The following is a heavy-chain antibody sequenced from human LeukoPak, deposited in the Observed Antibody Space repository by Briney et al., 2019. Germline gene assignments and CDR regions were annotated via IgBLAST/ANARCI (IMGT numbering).Heavy chain of an antibody. D-gene: IGHD2-8*01. CDR3: ARGPVALPNDRLSLFFDF. V-gene: IGHV4-34*01. Sequence: SETLSLTCAAYGASFNTYYWTWIRQSPDKGLEWIGEVKHDGDTNVNPSLRSRVVMSVDASKNQFSLKMTSVTAADTAIYFCARGPVALPNDRLSLFFDFWGQGALVTVSS. CDR2: VKHDGDT. J-gene: IGHJ5*01. CDR1: GASFNTYY.